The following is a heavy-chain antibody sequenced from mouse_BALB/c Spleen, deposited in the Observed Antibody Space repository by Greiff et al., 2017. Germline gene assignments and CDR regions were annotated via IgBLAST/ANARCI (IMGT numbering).Heavy chain of an antibody. V-gene: IGHV5-6-3*01. CDR2: INSNGGST. D-gene: IGHD2-14*01. CDR1: GFTFSSYG. J-gene: IGHJ2*01. Sequence: EVKVVESGGGLVQPGGSLKLSCAASGFTFSSYGMSWVRQTPDKRLELVATINSNGGSTYYPDSVKGRFTISRDNAKNTLYLQMSSLKSEDTAMYYCARGYRYLYYFDYWGQGTTLTVSS. CDR3: ARGYRYLYYFDY.